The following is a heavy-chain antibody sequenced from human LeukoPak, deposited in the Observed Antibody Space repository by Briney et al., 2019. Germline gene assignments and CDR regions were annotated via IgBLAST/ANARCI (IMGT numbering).Heavy chain of an antibody. CDR3: ARGPRYSFY. Sequence: PGRSLRLSCAASGFTFSSYWMHWVRQVPGKGLEWISVIYIDGTTYYADSVKGRFTISRDQANNTLYLQMNTLRDEDTAVYYCARGPRYSFYWGQGTLVSVSS. D-gene: IGHD6-13*01. CDR2: IYIDGTT. V-gene: IGHV3-53*01. J-gene: IGHJ4*02. CDR1: GFTFSSYW.